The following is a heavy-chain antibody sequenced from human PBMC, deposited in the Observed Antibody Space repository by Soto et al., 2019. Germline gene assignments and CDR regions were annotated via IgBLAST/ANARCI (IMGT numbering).Heavy chain of an antibody. V-gene: IGHV5-51*01. CDR3: ARRGDLLGGAFDI. CDR1: GYSFTNYW. CDR2: ISPGDSDT. D-gene: IGHD3-16*01. Sequence: PGESLKISCKGSGYSFTNYWIAWVRQMPGKGLEWMGIISPGDSDTRYSPSFQGHVTISADKPITTAYLQWSSLKASDTAMYYCARRGDLLGGAFDIWGQGTMVTVSS. J-gene: IGHJ3*02.